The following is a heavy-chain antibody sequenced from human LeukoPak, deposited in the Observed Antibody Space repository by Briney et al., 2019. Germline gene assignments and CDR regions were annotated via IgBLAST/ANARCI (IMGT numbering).Heavy chain of an antibody. J-gene: IGHJ2*01. V-gene: IGHV4-59*08. Sequence: SETLSLTCTVSGGSISSYYWSWIRQPPGRGLEWIGYIYYSGSTNYNPSLKSRVTISVDTSKDQFSLKLSSVTAADTAVYYCARSYSSSNLHYWYFDLWGRGTLVTVSS. CDR1: GGSISSYY. D-gene: IGHD6-13*01. CDR2: IYYSGST. CDR3: ARSYSSSNLHYWYFDL.